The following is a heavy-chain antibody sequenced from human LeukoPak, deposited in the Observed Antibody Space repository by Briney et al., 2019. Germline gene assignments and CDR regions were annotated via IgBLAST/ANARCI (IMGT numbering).Heavy chain of an antibody. CDR3: ARDPGFMVRGSRRGYDDYYYYMDV. Sequence: PSETLSLTCAVYGGSFSGYYWSWIRQPPGKGLEWIGEINHSGSTNYNPSLKSRVTISLDTSKNQFSLKLSSVTAADTAVYYCARDPGFMVRGSRRGYDDYYYYMDVWGKGTTVTISS. CDR1: GGSFSGYY. V-gene: IGHV4-34*01. D-gene: IGHD3-10*01. J-gene: IGHJ6*03. CDR2: INHSGST.